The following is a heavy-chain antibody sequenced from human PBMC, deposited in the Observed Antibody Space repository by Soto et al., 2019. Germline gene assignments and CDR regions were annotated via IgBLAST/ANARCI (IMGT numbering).Heavy chain of an antibody. CDR1: GFTFSSYA. CDR3: AKQGCLLYYYYYYMDV. V-gene: IGHV3-23*01. Sequence: EVQLLESGGGLVQPGGSLRLSCAASGFTFSSYAMSWVRQAPGKGLEWVSVISGSAGSAYYADSVKGRFTISRDNSKNTLYLQLNSLKTEDTAVYYCAKQGCLLYYYYYYMDVWGKGTTVTVSS. J-gene: IGHJ6*03. CDR2: ISGSAGSA.